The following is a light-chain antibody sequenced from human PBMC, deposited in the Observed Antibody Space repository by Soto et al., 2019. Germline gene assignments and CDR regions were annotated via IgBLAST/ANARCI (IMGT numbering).Light chain of an antibody. V-gene: IGLV2-14*02. CDR2: EVT. CDR3: SSYTSSSTLV. Sequence: QSALTQPASVSGSPGQSITIYCTGTSTDVGSHYLVSWYQQHPGKVPKLIIYEVTKRPSGVSNRFSGSKSGNTASLTISGLQAEDEADYYCSSYTSSSTLVFGGGTKLTVL. CDR1: STDVGSHYL. J-gene: IGLJ2*01.